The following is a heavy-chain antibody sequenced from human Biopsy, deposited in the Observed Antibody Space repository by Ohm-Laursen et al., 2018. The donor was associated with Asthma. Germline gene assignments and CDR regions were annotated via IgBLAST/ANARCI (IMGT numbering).Heavy chain of an antibody. CDR1: GYRLTDLS. D-gene: IGHD4-17*01. V-gene: IGHV1-24*01. Sequence: ASVKVSCQISGYRLTDLSMHWVRQAPGQGLEWMGGLDHVEGGTVNARRFQGRVTMTEDTSTDTVYMELSSLSSEDTAVYYCASDYPKDYVRYNFEFWGQGTLVTVSS. CDR2: LDHVEGGT. CDR3: ASDYPKDYVRYNFEF. J-gene: IGHJ4*02.